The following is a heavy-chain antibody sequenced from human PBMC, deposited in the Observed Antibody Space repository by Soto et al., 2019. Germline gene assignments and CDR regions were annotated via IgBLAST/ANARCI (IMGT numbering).Heavy chain of an antibody. CDR2: INHSGGT. CDR3: ARRNSGSGKMDY. D-gene: IGHD3-10*01. V-gene: IGHV4-34*01. J-gene: IGHJ4*02. Sequence: SETLSLTCAVYSGSFSGYHWNWIRQPPGKGLEWIGEINHSGGTNYNPSLKSRVTISVDTSKNQFSLELSSVTAADPALYYCARRNSGSGKMDYWGQGTLVTVS. CDR1: SGSFSGYH.